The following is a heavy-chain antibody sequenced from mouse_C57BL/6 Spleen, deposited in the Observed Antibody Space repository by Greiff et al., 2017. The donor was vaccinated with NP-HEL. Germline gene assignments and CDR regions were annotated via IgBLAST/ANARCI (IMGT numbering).Heavy chain of an antibody. CDR1: GFSLTSYG. V-gene: IGHV2-2*01. D-gene: IGHD2-14*01. J-gene: IGHJ2*01. Sequence: VHLVQSGPGLVQPSQSLSITCTVSGFSLTSYGVHWVRQSPGKGLEWLGVIWSGGSTAYNAAFISSLSIRKNNSKSQVFFKMTSQQADDTAIYYCARDRGYFDYWGQGTTLTVSS. CDR2: IWSGGST. CDR3: ARDRGYFDY.